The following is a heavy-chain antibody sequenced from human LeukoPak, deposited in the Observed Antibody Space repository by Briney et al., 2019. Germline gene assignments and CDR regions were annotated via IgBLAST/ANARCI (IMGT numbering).Heavy chain of an antibody. CDR1: GYTFTGYY. CDR2: ISAYNGNT. J-gene: IGHJ1*01. CDR3: ARAAGSYYRPLGYFQH. Sequence: EASVKVSCKASGYTFTGYYMHWVRQAPGQGLEWMGWISAYNGNTNYAQKLQGRVTMTTDTSTSTAYMELRSLRSDDTAVYYCARAAGSYYRPLGYFQHWGQGTLVTVSS. V-gene: IGHV1-18*04. D-gene: IGHD1-26*01.